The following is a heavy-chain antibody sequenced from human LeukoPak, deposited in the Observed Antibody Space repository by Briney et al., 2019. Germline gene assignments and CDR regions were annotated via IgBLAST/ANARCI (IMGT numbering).Heavy chain of an antibody. J-gene: IGHJ5*02. D-gene: IGHD2-2*01. CDR1: GGSISSGSYY. Sequence: PSQTLSLTCTVSGGSISSGSYYWSWIRQPAGKGLEWIGRIYTSGSTNYSPSLKSRVTISVDTSKNRFSLKLSSVTAADTAVYYCARDSQLLFPNWFDPWGQGTLVTVSS. CDR2: IYTSGST. V-gene: IGHV4-61*02. CDR3: ARDSQLLFPNWFDP.